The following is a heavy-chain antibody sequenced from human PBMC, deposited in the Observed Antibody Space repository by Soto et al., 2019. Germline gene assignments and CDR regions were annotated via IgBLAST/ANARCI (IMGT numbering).Heavy chain of an antibody. D-gene: IGHD5-18*01. CDR1: GGTFISYA. Sequence: GASVKVSCKASGGTFISYAISWVRQAPGQGLEWMGGITPIFGTANYAQKFQGRVTITADESTSTAYMELSSLRSEDTAVYYCARDRGGYSYGRYFDYWGQGTLVTVSS. V-gene: IGHV1-69*13. CDR3: ARDRGGYSYGRYFDY. J-gene: IGHJ4*02. CDR2: ITPIFGTA.